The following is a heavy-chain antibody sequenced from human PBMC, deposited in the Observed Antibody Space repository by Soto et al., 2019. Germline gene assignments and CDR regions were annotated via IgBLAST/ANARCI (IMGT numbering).Heavy chain of an antibody. CDR3: SKNGTSWFAS. CDR1: GYSFYNSG. J-gene: IGHJ5*01. V-gene: IGHV1-18*01. Sequence: QVQLVQSGPELKKPGASVKVSCKTSGYSFYNSGISWVRQAPGQGLEWMGWISVFNGYAHYAQKFQGRVSMTADTLTSTAYMELRGLRSDDTVMYYCSKNGTSWFASWGQGTPVTVSS. D-gene: IGHD1-1*01. CDR2: ISVFNGYA.